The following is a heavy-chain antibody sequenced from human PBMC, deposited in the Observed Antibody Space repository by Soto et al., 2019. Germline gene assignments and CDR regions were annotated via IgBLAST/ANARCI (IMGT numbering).Heavy chain of an antibody. V-gene: IGHV3-53*01. J-gene: IGHJ4*02. CDR3: ARGLSKFSGSSEYYFDY. CDR2: IYSGGST. CDR1: GFTVSSNY. D-gene: IGHD6-19*01. Sequence: GGSLRLSCAASGFTVSSNYMSWVRQAPGKGLEWVSVIYSGGSTYYADSVKGRFTISRDNSKNTLYLQMNSLRAEDTAVYYCARGLSKFSGSSEYYFDYWGQGTLVTVSS.